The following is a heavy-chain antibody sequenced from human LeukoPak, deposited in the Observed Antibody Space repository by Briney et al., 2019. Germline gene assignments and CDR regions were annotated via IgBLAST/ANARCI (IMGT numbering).Heavy chain of an antibody. D-gene: IGHD6-13*01. V-gene: IGHV4-34*01. CDR3: ARGIAAAVVWFDP. CDR2: INHSGST. CDR1: GGSFSGYY. J-gene: IGHJ5*02. Sequence: SETLSLTCAVYGGSFSGYYWSWIRQPPGKGLEWIGEINHSGSTNYNPSLKSRVTISVDTSKNQFSLKLSSVTAADTAVYYCARGIAAAVVWFDPWGQGTLVTVSS.